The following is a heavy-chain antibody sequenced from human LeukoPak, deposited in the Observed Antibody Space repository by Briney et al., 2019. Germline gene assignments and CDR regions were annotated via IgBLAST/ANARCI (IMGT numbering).Heavy chain of an antibody. CDR3: ARDIAVAGKLFDY. CDR2: IDYSGST. Sequence: SETLSLTCTVSGGSISSSSYYWGWIRQPPGKGLEWIGSIDYSGSTYYNPSLKSRVTISVDTSKNQFSLKLSSVTAADTAVHYCARDIAVAGKLFDYWGQGSLVTVSS. CDR1: GGSISSSSYY. J-gene: IGHJ4*02. V-gene: IGHV4-39*07. D-gene: IGHD6-19*01.